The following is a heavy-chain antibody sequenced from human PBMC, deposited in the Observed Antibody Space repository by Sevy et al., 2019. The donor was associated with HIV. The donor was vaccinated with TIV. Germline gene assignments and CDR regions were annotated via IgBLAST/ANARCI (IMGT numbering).Heavy chain of an antibody. J-gene: IGHJ4*02. Sequence: ASVKVSCKVSGYTLTQLSMHWVRQAPGKGLEWLGSFDPEDGERIYAQKFQGRFTMTEETSTDTAYMELSSLRSEDTAVYYCAITREYYSDTSGYFDYWGQGTLVTVSS. CDR2: FDPEDGER. CDR1: GYTLTQLS. D-gene: IGHD3-22*01. CDR3: AITREYYSDTSGYFDY. V-gene: IGHV1-24*01.